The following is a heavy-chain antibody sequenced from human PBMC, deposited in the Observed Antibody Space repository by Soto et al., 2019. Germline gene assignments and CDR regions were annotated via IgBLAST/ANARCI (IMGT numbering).Heavy chain of an antibody. J-gene: IGHJ4*02. CDR3: ARDRLGAYSYFDY. D-gene: IGHD2-15*01. CDR2: ISYDGSNK. V-gene: IGHV3-30-3*01. CDR1: GFTFSSYA. Sequence: GESLKISCAASGFTFSSYAMHWVRQAPGKGLEWVAVISYDGSNKYYADSVKGRFTISRDNSKNTLYLQMNSLRAEDTAVYYCARDRLGAYSYFDYWGQGTLVTVSS.